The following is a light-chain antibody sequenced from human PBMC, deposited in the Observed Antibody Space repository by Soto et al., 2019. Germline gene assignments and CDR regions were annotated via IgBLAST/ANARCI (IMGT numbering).Light chain of an antibody. J-gene: IGKJ5*01. CDR3: QQYGSSPPRVT. Sequence: EIVLTQSPGTLSLSPGERATLSCRASQSVSSSYLAWYQQKPGQAPRLLIYGASSRATGIPDRFSGSGSGTDFTLTISRLEPADFAVYYCQQYGSSPPRVTFGQGTRLEIK. CDR1: QSVSSSY. CDR2: GAS. V-gene: IGKV3-20*01.